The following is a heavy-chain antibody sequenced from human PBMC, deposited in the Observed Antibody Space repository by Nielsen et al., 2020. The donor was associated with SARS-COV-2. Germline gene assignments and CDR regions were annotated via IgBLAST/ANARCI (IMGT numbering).Heavy chain of an antibody. J-gene: IGHJ6*02. CDR3: AKVTRYCSSTSCYPLGMDV. CDR2: ISGSGGST. D-gene: IGHD2-2*01. V-gene: IGHV3-23*01. Sequence: PGKGLEWISAISGSGGSTYYADSVKGRFTISRDNSKNTLYLQMNSLRAEDTAVYYCAKVTRYCSSTSCYPLGMDVWGQGTTVTVSS.